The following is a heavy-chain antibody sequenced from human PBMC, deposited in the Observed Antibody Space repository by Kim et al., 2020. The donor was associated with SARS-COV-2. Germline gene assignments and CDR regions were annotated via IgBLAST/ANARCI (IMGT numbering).Heavy chain of an antibody. J-gene: IGHJ4*02. D-gene: IGHD2-2*01. CDR1: GFSLSTSAMC. Sequence: SGPTLVKPTQTLTLTCTFSGFSLSTSAMCVSWIRQPPGKALEWLARIDWDDDKYYSTSLKTRLTISKDTSKNQVVLTMTNMDPVDTATYYCARIRCYCSSTSCQAAYFDYWGQGTLVTDSS. CDR3: ARIRCYCSSTSCQAAYFDY. CDR2: IDWDDDK. V-gene: IGHV2-70*11.